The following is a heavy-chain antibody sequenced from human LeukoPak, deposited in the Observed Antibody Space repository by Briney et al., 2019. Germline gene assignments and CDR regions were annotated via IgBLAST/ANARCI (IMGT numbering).Heavy chain of an antibody. Sequence: PSETLSLTCAVYGGSFSGYYWSWIRQPPGKGLEWIGEISHSGSTNYNPSLKSRVTISVDTSKNQFSLKLSSVTAADTAVYYCARMGDYYDSSGYSEWGQGTLVTVSS. V-gene: IGHV4-34*01. D-gene: IGHD3-22*01. CDR3: ARMGDYYDSSGYSE. J-gene: IGHJ4*02. CDR1: GGSFSGYY. CDR2: ISHSGST.